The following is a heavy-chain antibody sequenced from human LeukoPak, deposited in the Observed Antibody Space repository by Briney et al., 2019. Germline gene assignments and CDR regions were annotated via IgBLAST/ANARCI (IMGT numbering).Heavy chain of an antibody. CDR3: ARLFIGSFDD. Sequence: HGESLKISCKASGYIFTNHWIGWVRQLPGKGLEWMGIIYPGDSDTRYSPSCQGQVTISDDKSSSTTYLQWSSLKASDTAIYYCARLFIGSFDDWGQGTLVTVSS. V-gene: IGHV5-51*01. J-gene: IGHJ4*02. CDR2: IYPGDSDT. CDR1: GYIFTNHW. D-gene: IGHD1-26*01.